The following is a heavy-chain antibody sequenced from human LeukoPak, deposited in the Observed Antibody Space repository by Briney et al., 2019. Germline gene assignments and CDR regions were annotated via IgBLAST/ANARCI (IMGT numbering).Heavy chain of an antibody. CDR1: GFIFSNYW. J-gene: IGHJ5*02. CDR2: IKEDGSEK. CDR3: ARNGGRSGSGSDNWFDP. Sequence: PGGSLRLSCAASGFIFSNYWMSWVRQAPGKGLEWVANIKEDGSEKYYVDSVKGRFTISRDNAKNSLYLQMNTLRVEDTAVFYCARNGGRSGSGSDNWFDPWGQGTLVTVSS. V-gene: IGHV3-7*01. D-gene: IGHD1-26*01.